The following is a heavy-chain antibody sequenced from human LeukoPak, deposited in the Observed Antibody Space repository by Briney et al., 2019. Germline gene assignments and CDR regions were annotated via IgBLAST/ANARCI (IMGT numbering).Heavy chain of an antibody. D-gene: IGHD3-10*01. CDR1: GFTFSTYG. J-gene: IGHJ4*02. CDR2: IWYDGSNK. Sequence: GGSLRLSCAASGFTFSTYGLHWVRQAPGKGLEWVALIWYDGSNKYYADSVKGRFTISRDNSKNTLYLQMSSLTAEDTAVYYCSKGLYGSGSLDYWGQGTLVTVSS. CDR3: SKGLYGSGSLDY. V-gene: IGHV3-33*06.